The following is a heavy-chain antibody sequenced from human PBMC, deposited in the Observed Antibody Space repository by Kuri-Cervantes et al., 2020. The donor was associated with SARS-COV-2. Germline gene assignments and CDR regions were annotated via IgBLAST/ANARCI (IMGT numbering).Heavy chain of an antibody. CDR1: GFTFDDYA. CDR2: ISWNSGSI. J-gene: IGHJ4*02. V-gene: IGHV3-9*01. Sequence: SLKISCAASGFTFDDYAMHWVRQVPGKGLEWVSGISWNSGSIGCADSVKGRFTISRDNAKNSLYLQMNSLRTEDTAFYYCAKDYSSGRYTDYWGQGTLVTVSS. D-gene: IGHD3-10*01. CDR3: AKDYSSGRYTDY.